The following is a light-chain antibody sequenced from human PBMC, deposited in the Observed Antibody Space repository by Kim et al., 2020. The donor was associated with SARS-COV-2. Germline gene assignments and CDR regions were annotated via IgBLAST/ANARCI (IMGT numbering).Light chain of an antibody. J-gene: IGLJ2*01. CDR3: QVWDSSSDHVV. Sequence: SYELTQPPSVSVAPGKTARITCGGNNIGSKNVHWYQQKPGQAPVLVIYYDSDRASGIPERFSGSNSGNTATLTISRVEAGDEADYYCQVWDSSSDHVVFGGGTQLTVL. CDR1: NIGSKN. CDR2: YDS. V-gene: IGLV3-21*04.